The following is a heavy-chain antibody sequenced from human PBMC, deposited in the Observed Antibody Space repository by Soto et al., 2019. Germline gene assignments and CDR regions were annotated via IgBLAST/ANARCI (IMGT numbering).Heavy chain of an antibody. D-gene: IGHD3-10*01. CDR3: AKGSFGFDY. CDR2: ISKSGDGT. CDR1: GVTFTSYA. J-gene: IGHJ4*02. Sequence: EVQLLESGGGLVQPGGSLRLSCAASGVTFTSYAMTWVRQVPGEGLQWVSSISKSGDGTYYADSVKGRFTTSRDNSKNTLYLQMNSLRAEDTAIYYCAKGSFGFDYWGQGTLVTVSS. V-gene: IGHV3-23*01.